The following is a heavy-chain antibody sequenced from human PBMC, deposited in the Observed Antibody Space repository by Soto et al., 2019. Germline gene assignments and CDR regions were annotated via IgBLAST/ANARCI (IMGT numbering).Heavy chain of an antibody. J-gene: IGHJ4*02. V-gene: IGHV4-38-2*02. CDR3: ARDYESYYDNSADYSPPFDF. CDR2: MYHSGIA. D-gene: IGHD3-22*01. CDR1: GYSIRNGYY. Sequence: SETLSLTCAVSGYSIRNGYYWGWIRQPPGKGLEWVGSMYHSGIAYYNPSLQSRVAISIDTSKNQFSLKLISVTAADTAVYYCARDYESYYDNSADYSPPFDFWGQGLLVTVYS.